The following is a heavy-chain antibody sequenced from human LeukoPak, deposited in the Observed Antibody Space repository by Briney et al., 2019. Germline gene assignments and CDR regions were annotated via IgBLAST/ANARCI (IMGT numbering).Heavy chain of an antibody. CDR3: ATNPPPYSSYGRDV. CDR2: IKQDGSEK. Sequence: GGSLRLSCAASGFTFSSYWMSWVRQAPGKGLEWVANIKQDGSEKYYVDSVKGRFTISRDNAKNSLYLQMNSLRAEDTAVYSCATNPPPYSSYGRDVGAKRPTLPFPS. CDR1: GFTFSSYW. V-gene: IGHV3-7*01. J-gene: IGHJ6*04.